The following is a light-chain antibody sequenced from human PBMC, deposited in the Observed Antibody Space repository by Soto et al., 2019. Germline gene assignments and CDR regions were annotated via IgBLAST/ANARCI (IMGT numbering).Light chain of an antibody. CDR3: NSYTSSRTYV. CDR2: DVT. Sequence: QSALTQPASVSGSPGQSITISCTGTSSDVGGFNYVSWYQQHPGKAPKLMIYDVTNRPSGVSYRFSGSKSGNTASLTISGLKAEDEADYYCNSYTSSRTYVFGTGTKLTVL. J-gene: IGLJ1*01. V-gene: IGLV2-14*03. CDR1: SSDVGGFNY.